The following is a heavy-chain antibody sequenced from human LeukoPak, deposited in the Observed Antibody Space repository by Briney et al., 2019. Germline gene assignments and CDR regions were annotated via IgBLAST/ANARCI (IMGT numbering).Heavy chain of an antibody. CDR3: AKDIGTGWDLDY. Sequence: PGGSLRLSCAASGFIFDNYAMHWVRQAPGKGPEWLSLIRGDANTRYYGDSMRGRITISRDNSKNSIYLHMNSLRTEDTALYYCAKDIGTGWDLDYWGQGTLVTVSS. CDR1: GFIFDNYA. V-gene: IGHV3-43*02. J-gene: IGHJ4*02. CDR2: IRGDANTR. D-gene: IGHD1-26*01.